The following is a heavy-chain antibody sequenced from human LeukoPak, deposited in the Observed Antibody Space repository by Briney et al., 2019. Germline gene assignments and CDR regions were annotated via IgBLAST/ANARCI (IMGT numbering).Heavy chain of an antibody. Sequence: SETLSLTCTVSGGSISSSSYYWGWIRQPPGKGLEWIGYIYYTGSTNYNPSLKSRVTISIDTSKNQFSLKLSSVTAADTAVYYCAREGYSGSYCDYWGQGTLVTVSS. CDR2: IYYTGST. CDR1: GGSISSSSYY. D-gene: IGHD1-26*01. J-gene: IGHJ4*03. CDR3: AREGYSGSYCDY. V-gene: IGHV4-61*01.